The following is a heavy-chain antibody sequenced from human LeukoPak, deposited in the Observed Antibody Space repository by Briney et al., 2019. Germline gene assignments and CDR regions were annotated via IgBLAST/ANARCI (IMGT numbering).Heavy chain of an antibody. Sequence: SQTLSLTCTVSGGSISSGGYYWSWIRQHPGKGLEWIGYIYYSGSTYYNPSLKSRVTISVDTSKNQFSLKLSSVTAADTAVYYCARGDTYSSSWGDWFDPWGQGTLVTVSS. CDR3: ARGDTYSSSWGDWFDP. CDR2: IYYSGST. J-gene: IGHJ5*02. V-gene: IGHV4-31*03. CDR1: GGSISSGGYY. D-gene: IGHD6-13*01.